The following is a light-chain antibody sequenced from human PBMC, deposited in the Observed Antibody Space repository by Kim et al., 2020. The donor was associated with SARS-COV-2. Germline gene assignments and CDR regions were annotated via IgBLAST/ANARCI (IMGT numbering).Light chain of an antibody. CDR2: GAS. Sequence: DIQMTQSPSSLSASVGDRFTITCRASQVINHYLACYQQKPGKAPTVLIYGASTLHSGVPSRFSGSGSGTDFTLTISSLQPEDVGTYYSQKKDSAPWTFVHGTKVDIK. CDR1: QVINHY. V-gene: IGKV1-27*01. CDR3: QKKDSAPWT. J-gene: IGKJ1*01.